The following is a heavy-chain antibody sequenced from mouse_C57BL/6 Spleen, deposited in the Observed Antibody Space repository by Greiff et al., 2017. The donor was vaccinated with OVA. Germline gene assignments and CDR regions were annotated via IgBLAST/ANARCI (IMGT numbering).Heavy chain of an antibody. CDR2: INPNNGGT. J-gene: IGHJ3*01. Sequence: EVQLQESGPELVKPGASVKIPCKASGYTFTDYNMDWVKQSHGKSLEWIGDINPNNGGTIYNQKFKGKATLTVDKSSSTAYMELRSLTSEDTAVYYCARENSNYWFAYWGQGTLVTVSA. CDR3: ARENSNYWFAY. D-gene: IGHD2-5*01. CDR1: GYTFTDYN. V-gene: IGHV1-18*01.